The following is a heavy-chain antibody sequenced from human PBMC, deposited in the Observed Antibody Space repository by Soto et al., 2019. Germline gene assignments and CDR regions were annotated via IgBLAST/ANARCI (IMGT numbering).Heavy chain of an antibody. CDR1: GSILSNYA. D-gene: IGHD5-18*01. Sequence: QVQLVESGGGVVQPGKSLRLSCAASGSILSNYAMHWVRQAPGKGLEWVAVISHDGTNKYYADSVKGRFTISRDNSKNSLFLQVNSLRVDDTAVYYCARPQHGYTYGRYYYYGLGVWGQGTTVTVSS. J-gene: IGHJ6*02. V-gene: IGHV3-30-3*01. CDR3: ARPQHGYTYGRYYYYGLGV. CDR2: ISHDGTNK.